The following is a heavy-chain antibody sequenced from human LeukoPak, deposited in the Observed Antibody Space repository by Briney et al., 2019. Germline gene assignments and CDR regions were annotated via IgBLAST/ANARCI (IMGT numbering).Heavy chain of an antibody. V-gene: IGHV3-7*01. CDR1: GFTFSSHR. CDR2: VKKDGSEK. D-gene: IGHD5-18*01. J-gene: IGHJ4*02. Sequence: GGSLRLSCAAAGFTFSSHRMSWVRQAPGKGLEWVANVKKDGSEKYYVDSVKGRFTISRDNAKTSLYLQMNSLRAEDTAVYYCARDLSGVTGYTYGRGIDYWGQGTLVTVSS. CDR3: ARDLSGVTGYTYGRGIDY.